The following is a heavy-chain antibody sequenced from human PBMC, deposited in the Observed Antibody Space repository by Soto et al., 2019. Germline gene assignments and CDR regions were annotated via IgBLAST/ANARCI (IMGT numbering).Heavy chain of an antibody. CDR1: GVSISSHDW. J-gene: IGHJ4*02. CDR3: APSDSSRFY. D-gene: IGHD6-13*01. CDR2: SHQSGNT. V-gene: IGHV4-4*02. Sequence: QVQLQESGPGLVKPSGTLSLTCAVSGVSISSHDWWTWVRQPPGKGLEWIGESHQSGNTNYNSSLESRVTISVDNSKHQFSLQLTSVTVANTAVYYCAPSDSSRFYWSQRTVVIDTS.